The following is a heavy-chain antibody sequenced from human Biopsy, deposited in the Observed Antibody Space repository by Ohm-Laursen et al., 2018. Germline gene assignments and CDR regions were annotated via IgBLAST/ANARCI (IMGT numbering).Heavy chain of an antibody. D-gene: IGHD6-19*01. CDR3: ALQSVAQMKNFDY. CDR2: ISPKSGDT. J-gene: IGHJ4*02. Sequence: GASVKVSCNAPGFSFTGYYIHWVRQAPGQGLEWMGWISPKSGDTNYAHKFQGNITMTRDTSMSTAYMEMSRLRCDDTAVYYCALQSVAQMKNFDYWGQGTLVTVSS. CDR1: GFSFTGYY. V-gene: IGHV1-2*02.